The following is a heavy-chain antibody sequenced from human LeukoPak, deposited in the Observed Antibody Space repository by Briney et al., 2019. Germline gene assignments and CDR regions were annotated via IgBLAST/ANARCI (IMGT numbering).Heavy chain of an antibody. V-gene: IGHV4-59*08. J-gene: IGHJ6*02. CDR3: ARHHSGSDDANYYYYYGMDV. CDR1: GGSISSYY. Sequence: SETLSLTCTVSGGSISSYYWSWIRQPPGKGQEWIGYIYYSGSTNYNPSLKSRVTISVDTSKNQFSLKLSSVTAADTAVYYCARHHSGSDDANYYYYYGMDVWGQGTTVTVSS. D-gene: IGHD5-12*01. CDR2: IYYSGST.